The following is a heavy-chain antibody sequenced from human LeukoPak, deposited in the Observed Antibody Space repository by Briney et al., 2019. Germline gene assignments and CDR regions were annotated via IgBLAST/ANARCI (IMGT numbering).Heavy chain of an antibody. Sequence: SETLSLTCTVSGVSISSGAYYWSWIRQPPGKGLEWIGYIYYSGSTNYNPSLKSRVTISVDTSKNQFSLKLSSVTAADTAVYYCARQAYYYDSSGYSHDAFDIWGQGTMVTVSS. CDR3: ARQAYYYDSSGYSHDAFDI. J-gene: IGHJ3*02. CDR2: IYYSGST. V-gene: IGHV4-61*08. CDR1: GVSISSGAYY. D-gene: IGHD3-22*01.